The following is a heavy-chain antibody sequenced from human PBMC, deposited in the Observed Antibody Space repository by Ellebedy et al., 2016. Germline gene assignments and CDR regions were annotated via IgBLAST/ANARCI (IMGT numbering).Heavy chain of an antibody. J-gene: IGHJ6*02. CDR2: IYSGGST. CDR3: AKGGGTGTGRDYYGMDV. CDR1: GFTFSSYA. Sequence: GESLKISXAASGFTFSSYAMSWVRQAPGKGLEWVSVIYSGGSTYYADSVKGRFTISRDNSKNTLYLQMNSLRAEDTAVYYCAKGGGTGTGRDYYGMDVWGQGTTVTVSS. D-gene: IGHD1-1*01. V-gene: IGHV3-23*03.